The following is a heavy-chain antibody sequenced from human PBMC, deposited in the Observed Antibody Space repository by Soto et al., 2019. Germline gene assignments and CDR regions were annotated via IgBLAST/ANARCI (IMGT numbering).Heavy chain of an antibody. CDR2: INAGNGNT. V-gene: IGHV1-3*01. Sequence: ASVKVSCKASGYTFTSYAMHWVRQAPGQRLEWMGWINAGNGNTKYSQKFQGRVTITRDTSASTAYMELSSLRSEDTAVYYCARSQSGPYYDILTGYYNVPPFDYWGQGTLVTVS. J-gene: IGHJ4*02. CDR1: GYTFTSYA. CDR3: ARSQSGPYYDILTGYYNVPPFDY. D-gene: IGHD3-9*01.